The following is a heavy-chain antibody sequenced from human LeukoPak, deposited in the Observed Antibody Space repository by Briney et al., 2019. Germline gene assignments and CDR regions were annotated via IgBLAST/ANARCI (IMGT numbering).Heavy chain of an antibody. Sequence: GGSLRLSCAASGFTFSSDAMSWVRQAPGKGLEWVSAISGSGGSTYYADSVKGRFTISRDNSKNTLYLQMNSLRAEDTAVYYCAKDKPFWSGKNWFDPWGQGTLVTVSS. CDR3: AKDKPFWSGKNWFDP. V-gene: IGHV3-23*01. CDR1: GFTFSSDA. CDR2: ISGSGGST. J-gene: IGHJ5*02. D-gene: IGHD3-3*01.